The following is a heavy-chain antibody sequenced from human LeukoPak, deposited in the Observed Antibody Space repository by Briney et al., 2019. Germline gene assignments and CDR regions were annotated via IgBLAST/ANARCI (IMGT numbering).Heavy chain of an antibody. V-gene: IGHV4-59*12. Sequence: PSETLSLTCTVSGGSISSYYWSWIRQPPGKGLEWIGTVYHTGSTNYNPSLKSRLTISVDTSKNQFSLKLSSVTAADTAVYYCARAVFLRYYCDRIRTNWFDPWGQGTLVTVSS. CDR3: ARAVFLRYYCDRIRTNWFDP. D-gene: IGHD3-22*01. CDR2: VYHTGST. CDR1: GGSISSYY. J-gene: IGHJ5*02.